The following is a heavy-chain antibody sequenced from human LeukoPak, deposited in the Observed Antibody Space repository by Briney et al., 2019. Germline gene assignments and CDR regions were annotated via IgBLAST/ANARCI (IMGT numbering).Heavy chain of an antibody. CDR3: VAEVIEVTMGDY. Sequence: ASVKVSCKASGYTFTGYYMHWVRQAPGKGLEWMGGFDPEDGETIYAQEFEGRVIMTEDTATGTAYMELRSLRSEDTAVYYCVAEVIEVTMGDYWGQGTLVTVSS. J-gene: IGHJ4*02. D-gene: IGHD4-11*01. CDR1: GYTFTGYY. V-gene: IGHV1-24*01. CDR2: FDPEDGET.